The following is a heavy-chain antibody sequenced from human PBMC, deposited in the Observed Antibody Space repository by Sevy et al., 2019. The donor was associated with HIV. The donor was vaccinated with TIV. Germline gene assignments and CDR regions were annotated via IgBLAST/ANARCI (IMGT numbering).Heavy chain of an antibody. CDR1: GFMFSSYS. V-gene: IGHV3-21*01. Sequence: GGSLRLSCAASGFMFSSYSMNWVRQAPGKGLEWVSSIRSDSNYIYYADSAKGRFTISRDNAKNSLYLQMNSLRAEDTAVYYCAGPDATGGMDVWGQGSTVTVSS. CDR3: AGPDATGGMDV. CDR2: IRSDSNYI. J-gene: IGHJ6*02.